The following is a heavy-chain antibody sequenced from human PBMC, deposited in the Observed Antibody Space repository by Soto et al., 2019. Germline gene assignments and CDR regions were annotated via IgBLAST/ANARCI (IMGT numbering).Heavy chain of an antibody. Sequence: LTLTFAASGYSISCSNWWGWIRQPPGKGLEWIGYIYDSGTTYYNPSLKSRVTMSVDTSKNQFSLKLTSVTAVDTAVYYCARREIQGPIDYWGQG. CDR2: IYDSGTT. V-gene: IGHV4-28*01. J-gene: IGHJ4*02. CDR1: GYSISCSNW. D-gene: IGHD1-26*01. CDR3: ARREIQGPIDY.